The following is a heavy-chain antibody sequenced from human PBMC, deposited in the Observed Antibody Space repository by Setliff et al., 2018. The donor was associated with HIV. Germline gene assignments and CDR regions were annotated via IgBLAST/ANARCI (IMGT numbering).Heavy chain of an antibody. D-gene: IGHD7-27*01. CDR3: TRDRLGIFRFLDS. CDR2: IKSRADGWPT. CDR1: GFTFINTW. Sequence: GGSLRLSCAASGFTFINTWMSWVRQAPGKGLEWVGRIKSRADGWPTDYAAPVKGRFIISTDDSKKTLYLQMNSLKTEDTAVYFCTRDRLGIFRFLDSWGQGTLVTVSS. J-gene: IGHJ4*02. V-gene: IGHV3-15*01.